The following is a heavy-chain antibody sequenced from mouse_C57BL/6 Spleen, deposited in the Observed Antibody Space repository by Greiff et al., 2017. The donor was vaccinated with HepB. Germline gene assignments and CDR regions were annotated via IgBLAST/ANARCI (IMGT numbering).Heavy chain of an antibody. Sequence: QVQLKESGPELVKPGASVKISCKASGYAFSSSWMNWVKQRPGKGLEWIGRIYPGDGDTNYNGKFKGKATLTADKSSSTAYMQLSSLTSEDSAVYFCASRTGGYFDYWGQGTTLTVSS. J-gene: IGHJ2*01. CDR1: GYAFSSSW. CDR3: ASRTGGYFDY. V-gene: IGHV1-82*01. CDR2: IYPGDGDT. D-gene: IGHD1-1*02.